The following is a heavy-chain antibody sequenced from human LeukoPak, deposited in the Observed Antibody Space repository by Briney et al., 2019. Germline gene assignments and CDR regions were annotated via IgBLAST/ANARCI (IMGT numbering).Heavy chain of an antibody. CDR1: GGSISSYY. CDR2: IYYSGST. D-gene: IGHD5-12*01. CDR3: AGYSGYDSVFDY. J-gene: IGHJ4*02. Sequence: PSETLSLTCTVSGGSISSYYWSWIRQPPGKGLEWIGYIYYSGSTNYNPSLKSRVTISADTSKNQFSLKLRSVTAADTAVYYCAGYSGYDSVFDYWGQGTLVTVSS. V-gene: IGHV4-59*01.